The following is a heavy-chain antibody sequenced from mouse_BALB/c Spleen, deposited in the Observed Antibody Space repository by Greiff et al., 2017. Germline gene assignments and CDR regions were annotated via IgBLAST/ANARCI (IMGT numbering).Heavy chain of an antibody. J-gene: IGHJ4*01. Sequence: VKVVESGPGLVAPSQSLSITCTVSGFSLTSYGVHWVRQPPGKGLEWLGVIWAGGSTNYNSALMSRLSISKDNSKSQVFLKMNSLQTDDTAMYYCARVPLTTVVATSFFDYAMDYWGQGTSVTVSS. CDR2: IWAGGST. CDR3: ARVPLTTVVATSFFDYAMDY. D-gene: IGHD1-1*01. V-gene: IGHV2-9*02. CDR1: GFSLTSYG.